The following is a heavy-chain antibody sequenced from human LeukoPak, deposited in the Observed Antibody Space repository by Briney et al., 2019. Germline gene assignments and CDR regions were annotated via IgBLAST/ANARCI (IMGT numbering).Heavy chain of an antibody. CDR2: ISASGAST. CDR3: ARSYTSGWYSGFDY. J-gene: IGHJ4*02. Sequence: HSGGSLRLSCAASGFTFSNYAMSWVRQAPGKGLESLSVISASGASTYYADSVKGRFTISRDSSKNTLFLQMNSLRVEDTAVYYCARSYTSGWYSGFDYWGQGTLVTVSS. D-gene: IGHD6-19*01. V-gene: IGHV3-23*01. CDR1: GFTFSNYA.